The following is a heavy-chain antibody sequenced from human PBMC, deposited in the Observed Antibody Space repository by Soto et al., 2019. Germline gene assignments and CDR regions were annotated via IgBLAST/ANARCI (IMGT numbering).Heavy chain of an antibody. J-gene: IGHJ4*02. Sequence: QVHLVESGGGVVQPGRSLRLSCTASGFTFSSYGMHWVRQAPGKGLEWVALIWFDGSNENYADSVKGRFTISRDNFQNRLYLQKNRLRVEDTGVYYLARDVSMVRGGMGYWGQGTLVTVSS. CDR2: IWFDGSNE. V-gene: IGHV3-33*01. D-gene: IGHD3-10*01. CDR3: ARDVSMVRGGMGY. CDR1: GFTFSSYG.